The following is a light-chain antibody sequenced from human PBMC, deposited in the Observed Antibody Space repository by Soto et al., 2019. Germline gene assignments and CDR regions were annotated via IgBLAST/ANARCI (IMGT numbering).Light chain of an antibody. Sequence: QSVLTQPSSVYGSPGQSITISSTGTSSDVGGYNYVSWYQQHPAKAPKLMIYDVSNRPSGVSNRFSGSKSGNTASLTISGLQAEDEADYYCYSYTSSSTYVFGPGTRSPS. V-gene: IGLV2-14*01. CDR2: DVS. CDR1: SSDVGGYNY. CDR3: YSYTSSSTYV. J-gene: IGLJ1*01.